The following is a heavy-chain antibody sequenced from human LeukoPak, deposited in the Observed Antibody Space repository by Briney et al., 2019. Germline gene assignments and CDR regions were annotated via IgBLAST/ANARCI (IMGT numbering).Heavy chain of an antibody. J-gene: IGHJ4*02. V-gene: IGHV4-39*01. D-gene: IGHD4-11*01. CDR2: MSYIGIT. CDR1: GDSISSTTYW. CDR3: TRLPLDYSLDH. Sequence: SETLSLTCTVSGDSISSTTYWWGWIRQSPGKGLEWIGSMSYIGITSYNPSLKSRATISVDTSKNQSSLMLSSVTAADTAVYYCTRLPLDYSLDHWGQGTPVSVSS.